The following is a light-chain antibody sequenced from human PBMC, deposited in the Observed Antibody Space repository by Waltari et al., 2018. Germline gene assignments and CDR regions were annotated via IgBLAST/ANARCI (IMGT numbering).Light chain of an antibody. V-gene: IGKV4-1*01. CDR1: QSVLSSSNNKNY. J-gene: IGKJ2*01. CDR2: WAS. Sequence: DIVLTQSPDSLAVSLGERATINCKSSQSVLSSSNNKNYLAWYQQKPGQPPKLLIYWASTRESGVPDRFSGSGSGTDFTLTISSLQAEDVAVYYCQQYYSRPVTFAQGTKLEIK. CDR3: QQYYSRPVT.